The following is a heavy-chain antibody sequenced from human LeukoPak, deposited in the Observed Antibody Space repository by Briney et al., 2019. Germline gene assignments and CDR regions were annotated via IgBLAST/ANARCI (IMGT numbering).Heavy chain of an antibody. D-gene: IGHD6-6*01. Sequence: GASVKVSCKASGGTFSSYAISWVRQAPGQGLEWMGRIIPILGIANYAQKFQGRVTITADKSTSTAYMELSSLRPEDTAVYYCARVGQLVRKGYYYYGMDVWGQGTTVTVSS. CDR1: GGTFSSYA. V-gene: IGHV1-69*04. CDR2: IIPILGIA. CDR3: ARVGQLVRKGYYYYGMDV. J-gene: IGHJ6*02.